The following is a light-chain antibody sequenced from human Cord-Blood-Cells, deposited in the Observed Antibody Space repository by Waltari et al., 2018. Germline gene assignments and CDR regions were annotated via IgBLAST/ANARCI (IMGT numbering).Light chain of an antibody. Sequence: DIVMTQSPLSLPVTPGEPASISCRSSQSLLHSNGYNYLDWYLQKPGQSPQLRIYLGAKRASGVPDRCSGSGSGTDFTLKISRVEAEDVGVYYCMQALQTPWTFGQGTKVEIK. J-gene: IGKJ1*01. CDR3: MQALQTPWT. CDR1: QSLLHSNGYNY. V-gene: IGKV2-28*01. CDR2: LGA.